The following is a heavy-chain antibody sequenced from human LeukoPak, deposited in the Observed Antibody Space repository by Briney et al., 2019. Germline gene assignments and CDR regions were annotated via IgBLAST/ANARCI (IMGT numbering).Heavy chain of an antibody. Sequence: SETLSLTCTVSGGSISSGDYYWSWIRQPPGKGLEWIGYIYYSGSTYYNPSLKSRVTISVDTSKNQFSLKLSSVTAADTAVYYCARTTTVVTRGWYFDYWGQGTLVTVSS. D-gene: IGHD4-23*01. CDR3: ARTTTVVTRGWYFDY. CDR2: IYYSGST. CDR1: GGSISSGDYY. V-gene: IGHV4-30-4*01. J-gene: IGHJ4*02.